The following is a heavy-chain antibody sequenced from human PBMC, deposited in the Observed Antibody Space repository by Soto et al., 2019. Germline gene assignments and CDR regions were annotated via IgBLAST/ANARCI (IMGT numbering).Heavy chain of an antibody. CDR2: INGDGSST. J-gene: IGHJ6*02. V-gene: IGHV3-74*01. Sequence: RHPCDAAGLTCSSDWMHWLHQDTRKRLVWVSRINGDGSSTNYADSVQGRFTISRDNAKNSLYLQMNSLRAEDTAVYYCARVYGWELPPGVGMDVWGQGTTVTVSS. D-gene: IGHD1-26*01. CDR3: ARVYGWELPPGVGMDV. CDR1: GLTCSSDW.